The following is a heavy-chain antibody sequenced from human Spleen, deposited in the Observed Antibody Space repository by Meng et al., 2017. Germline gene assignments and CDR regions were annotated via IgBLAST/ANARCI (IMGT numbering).Heavy chain of an antibody. V-gene: IGHV4-34*01. J-gene: IGHJ6*02. CDR2: INHSGST. Sequence: GSLRLSCAASGFTFSNAWMSWVRQAPGKGLEWIGEINHSGSTNYNPSLKRRVTISVDTSKNQFSLKLSSVTAADTAVYYCARISIAAAAPVINYYYYGMDVWGQGTTVTVSS. D-gene: IGHD6-13*01. CDR1: GFTFSNAW. CDR3: ARISIAAAAPVINYYYYGMDV.